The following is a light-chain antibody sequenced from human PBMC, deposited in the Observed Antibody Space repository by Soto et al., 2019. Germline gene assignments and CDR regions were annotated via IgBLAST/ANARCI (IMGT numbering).Light chain of an antibody. J-gene: IGLJ1*01. Sequence: QSVLTQPASVSGSPGQSITISCTGTSGDVGGHNYVSWYQQHPGKAPKLIIYEVTNRPSGVSNRFSGSKSGNTASLTISGLQAEDEADYYCTSYTRSATPYIYRSGTKVTVL. CDR1: SGDVGGHNY. CDR2: EVT. CDR3: TSYTRSATPYI. V-gene: IGLV2-14*01.